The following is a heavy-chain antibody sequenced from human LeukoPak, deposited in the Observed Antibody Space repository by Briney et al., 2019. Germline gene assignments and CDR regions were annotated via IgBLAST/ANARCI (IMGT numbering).Heavy chain of an antibody. D-gene: IGHD3-16*02. J-gene: IGHJ4*02. CDR1: GDSSSNTIYY. CDR3: ARGTTNDYVWGSYRQTYYFDY. Sequence: SETLSLTCTVSGDSSSNTIYYWGWIRQPPGKGLEWIGSIDYSGSTYYNPSLRSRATISIDTSKHQFSLKLSSVTAADTAVYYCARGTTNDYVWGSYRQTYYFDYWGQGTLVTVSS. V-gene: IGHV4-39*07. CDR2: IDYSGST.